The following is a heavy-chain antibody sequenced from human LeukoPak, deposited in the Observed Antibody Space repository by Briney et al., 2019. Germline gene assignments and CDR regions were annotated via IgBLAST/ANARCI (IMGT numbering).Heavy chain of an antibody. Sequence: EPSETLSLTCTVSGGSISSSSYYWGWIRQPPGKGLEWIGSIYYSGSTYYNPSLKGRVTISVDTSKNQFSLKLSSVTAADTAVYYCARDLNSITGAFDYWGQGTLVTVSS. CDR3: ARDLNSITGAFDY. CDR1: GGSISSSSYY. D-gene: IGHD1-1*01. V-gene: IGHV4-39*07. J-gene: IGHJ4*02. CDR2: IYYSGST.